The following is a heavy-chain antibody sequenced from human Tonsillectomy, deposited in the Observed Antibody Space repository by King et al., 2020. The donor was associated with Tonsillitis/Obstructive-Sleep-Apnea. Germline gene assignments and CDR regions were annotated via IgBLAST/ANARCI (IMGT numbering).Heavy chain of an antibody. CDR1: GYTFTNYD. CDR3: ARDYYDSSGYYHGYFQH. V-gene: IGHV1-18*01. D-gene: IGHD3-22*01. Sequence: QVQLVQSGAEVKKPGASVKVSCKASGYTFTNYDITWARQAPGQGLEWMGWSRPNNGDTNYAQKLQGRVTMTSDTFQSTAYMELRSLRSDDTAVYYCARDYYDSSGYYHGYFQHWGQGTLVTVSS. CDR2: SRPNNGDT. J-gene: IGHJ1*01.